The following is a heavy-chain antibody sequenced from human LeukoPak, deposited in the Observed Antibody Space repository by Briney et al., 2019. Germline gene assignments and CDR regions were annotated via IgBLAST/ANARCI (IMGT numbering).Heavy chain of an antibody. CDR1: GFTFSSYA. D-gene: IGHD2-15*01. CDR3: ARVEKRYCSGGSCYGPPGDY. CDR2: ISYDGSNK. V-gene: IGHV3-30-3*01. J-gene: IGHJ4*02. Sequence: PGGSLRLSCAASGFTFSSYAMHWVRQAPGKGLEWVAVISYDGSNKYYADSVKGRFTISRDNSKNTLYLQMNSLRAEDTAVYYCARVEKRYCSGGSCYGPPGDYWGQGTLVTVSS.